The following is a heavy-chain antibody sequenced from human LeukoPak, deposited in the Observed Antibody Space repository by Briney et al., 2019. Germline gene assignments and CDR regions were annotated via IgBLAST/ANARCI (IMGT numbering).Heavy chain of an antibody. CDR2: VSAYNGNT. V-gene: IGHV1-18*01. D-gene: IGHD2-15*01. Sequence: ASVTVSCKASGYTFTSYGISWVRQAPGQGLEWMGWVSAYNGNTNYAQKLQGRVTMTTDTSTSTAYMELRSLRSDDTAVYYCARGPRYCSGGSCSGPNDYWGQGTLVTVSS. CDR3: ARGPRYCSGGSCSGPNDY. J-gene: IGHJ4*02. CDR1: GYTFTSYG.